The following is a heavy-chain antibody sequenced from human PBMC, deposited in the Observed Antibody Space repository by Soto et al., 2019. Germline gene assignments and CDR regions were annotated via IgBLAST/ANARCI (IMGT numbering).Heavy chain of an antibody. Sequence: TSETLSLTCAISGDSVSSNSAAWNWIRQSPSRGLEWLGRTYYRSKWYNDYAVSVKSRITINPDTSKNQFSLQLNSVTPEDTAVYYCARDPVAAAGTVWFDPWGQGTLVTVSS. CDR1: GDSVSSNSAA. CDR2: TYYRSKWYN. J-gene: IGHJ5*02. V-gene: IGHV6-1*01. CDR3: ARDPVAAAGTVWFDP. D-gene: IGHD6-13*01.